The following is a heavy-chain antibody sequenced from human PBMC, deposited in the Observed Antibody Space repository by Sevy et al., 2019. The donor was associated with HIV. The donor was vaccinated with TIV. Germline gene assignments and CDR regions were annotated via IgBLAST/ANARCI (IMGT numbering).Heavy chain of an antibody. D-gene: IGHD3-16*01. V-gene: IGHV3-23*01. Sequence: GGSLRLSCAASGLTLTTTGMSWVRQAPGKGLEWVAGVTSDGTTYYADSVRDRFTVSRNNSKTTLYIQLNSLRADDTAVFYCAGGDTTMITDLDYWGQGTLVTVSS. CDR3: AGGDTTMITDLDY. CDR1: GLTLTTTG. J-gene: IGHJ4*02. CDR2: VTSDGTT.